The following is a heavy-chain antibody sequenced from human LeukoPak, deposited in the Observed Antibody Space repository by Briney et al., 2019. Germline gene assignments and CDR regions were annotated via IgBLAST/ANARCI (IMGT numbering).Heavy chain of an antibody. D-gene: IGHD2-2*01. CDR2: ISVGAGST. CDR3: GKCNSTSCLFNWFDP. V-gene: IGHV3-23*01. J-gene: IGHJ5*02. Sequence: GGSLSLSCAAAAFTFSTTSMGWVRQAPGKGREWKAVISVGAGSTDYAYSGNGPFTISKDTSMNTLYLQLSSLRDEDTAIYYCGKCNSTSCLFNWFDPWGQGTLVTVSS. CDR1: AFTFSTTS.